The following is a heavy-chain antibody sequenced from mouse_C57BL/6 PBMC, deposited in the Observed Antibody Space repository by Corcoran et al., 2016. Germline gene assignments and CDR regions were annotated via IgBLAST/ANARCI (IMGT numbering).Heavy chain of an antibody. CDR3: ARGLTGTWFAY. CDR1: GYTFTDYY. Sequence: QVQLKQSGDELVRPGASVKLSCKASGYTFTDYYINWVKQRPGQGLEWIARIYPGSGNTYYNEKFKGKATLTAEKSSSTAYMQLSSLTSEDSAVYFCARGLTGTWFAYWGQGTLVTVSA. CDR2: IYPGSGNT. V-gene: IGHV1-76*01. D-gene: IGHD4-1*01. J-gene: IGHJ3*01.